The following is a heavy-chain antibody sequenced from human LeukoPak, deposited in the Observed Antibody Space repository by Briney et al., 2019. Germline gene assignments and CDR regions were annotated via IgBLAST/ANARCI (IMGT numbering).Heavy chain of an antibody. V-gene: IGHV3-23*01. Sequence: GGSLRLSCVASRFTFSTYGMTWVRQTPGKGLEWVSAITGGGLHTYYADSVKGRFTTSRDNSKNTLYLQMNNLRAEDTALYYCAKGLRGADYWGQGTLVTVSA. D-gene: IGHD5-12*01. CDR2: ITGGGLHT. CDR1: RFTFSTYG. CDR3: AKGLRGADY. J-gene: IGHJ4*02.